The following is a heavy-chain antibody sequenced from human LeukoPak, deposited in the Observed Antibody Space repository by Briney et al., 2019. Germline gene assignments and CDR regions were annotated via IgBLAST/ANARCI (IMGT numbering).Heavy chain of an antibody. J-gene: IGHJ5*02. CDR1: GYTFTGYY. Sequence: ASVKVSCKASGYTFTGYYMHWVRQAPGQGLEWMGWVNPNSGGTNYAQKFQGRVTMTRDASISTAYMELSRLRSDDTAVYYCARDRMDCSGGSCRPNWFDPWGQGTLVTVSS. CDR3: ARDRMDCSGGSCRPNWFDP. D-gene: IGHD2-15*01. V-gene: IGHV1-2*02. CDR2: VNPNSGGT.